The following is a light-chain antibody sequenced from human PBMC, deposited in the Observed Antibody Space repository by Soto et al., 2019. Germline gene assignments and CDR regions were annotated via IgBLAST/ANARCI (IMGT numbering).Light chain of an antibody. Sequence: DIQMTQSPSSVSASVGDRVTITCRASQNIDNWLAWYQQKPGKAPHLLIYSASTFQDGVPSRFRGSGSGTDFTLTISSLQPEDFATYYCQQCNSFPSTFCQGTRLEI. CDR3: QQCNSFPST. CDR2: SAS. CDR1: QNIDNW. J-gene: IGKJ5*01. V-gene: IGKV1-12*02.